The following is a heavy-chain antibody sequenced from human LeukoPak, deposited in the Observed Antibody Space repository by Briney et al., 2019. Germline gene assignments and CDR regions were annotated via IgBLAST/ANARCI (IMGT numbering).Heavy chain of an antibody. CDR2: ISYDGSKQ. CDR3: AEVLLTTTLGY. V-gene: IGHV3-30*18. Sequence: GGSLRLSCAASGFTFGDYAIHWGRQAPGRGLEWVALISYDGSKQYYADSVKGRFTISRDNSKSTRYLQMNSLRTEDTAVYYCAEVLLTTTLGYWGQGTLVTVSS. D-gene: IGHD4-11*01. CDR1: GFTFGDYA. J-gene: IGHJ4*02.